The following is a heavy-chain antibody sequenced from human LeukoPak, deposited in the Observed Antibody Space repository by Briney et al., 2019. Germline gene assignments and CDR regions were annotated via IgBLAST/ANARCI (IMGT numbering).Heavy chain of an antibody. J-gene: IGHJ4*02. CDR2: IKQDGSEK. Sequence: GGSLRRSCAASGFTFSTYWMSWVRQAPGKGLEWVANIKQDGSEKYYVDSVKGRFTISRDNAKNSLYLQMNSLRAEDTAVYYCATSSSDYGDYLDYWGQGTLVTVSS. CDR3: ATSSSDYGDYLDY. D-gene: IGHD4-17*01. V-gene: IGHV3-7*01. CDR1: GFTFSTYW.